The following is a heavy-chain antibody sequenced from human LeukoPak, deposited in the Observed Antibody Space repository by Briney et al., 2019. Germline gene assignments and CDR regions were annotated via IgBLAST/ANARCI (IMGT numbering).Heavy chain of an antibody. CDR1: GFTFDDYA. D-gene: IGHD5-24*01. Sequence: GGSLRLSCAASGFTFDDYAMHWVRQAPGKGLEWVSGISWNSGSIGYADSVKGRFTISRDNAKNSLNLQMNSLRAEDTALYYCAKARDGYNSRLDYWGQGTLVTVSS. V-gene: IGHV3-9*01. CDR2: ISWNSGSI. J-gene: IGHJ4*02. CDR3: AKARDGYNSRLDY.